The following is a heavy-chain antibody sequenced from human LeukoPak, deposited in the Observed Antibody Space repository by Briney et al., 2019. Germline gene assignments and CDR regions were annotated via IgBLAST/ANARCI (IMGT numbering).Heavy chain of an antibody. V-gene: IGHV4-59*08. J-gene: IGHJ3*02. D-gene: IGHD4-23*01. CDR1: GGSISSYY. CDR3: ARLYGGNPSGAFDI. CDR2: IYYCGST. Sequence: SETLSLTCTVSGGSISSYYWSWIRQPPGKGLEWIGYIYYCGSTNYNPSLKSRVTISVDTSKNQFSLKLSSVTAADTAVYYCARLYGGNPSGAFDIWGQGTMVTVSS.